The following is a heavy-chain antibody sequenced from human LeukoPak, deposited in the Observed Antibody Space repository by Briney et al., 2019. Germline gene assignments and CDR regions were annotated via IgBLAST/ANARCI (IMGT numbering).Heavy chain of an antibody. D-gene: IGHD3-22*01. Sequence: GGSLRLSCAASGFTFSSYNMNWVRQAPGKGLEWVSSISGSSSFISYADSMQGRFTISRDNARNSLYLQMNSLRAEDTAVYYCARDGLQAYYDSSGFSDYWGQGTLVTVSS. J-gene: IGHJ4*02. V-gene: IGHV3-21*01. CDR2: ISGSSSFI. CDR3: ARDGLQAYYDSSGFSDY. CDR1: GFTFSSYN.